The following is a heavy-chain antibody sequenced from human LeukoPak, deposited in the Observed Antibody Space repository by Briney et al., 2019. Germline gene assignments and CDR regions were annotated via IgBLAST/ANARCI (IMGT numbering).Heavy chain of an antibody. J-gene: IGHJ3*02. CDR2: IYPGDSDT. D-gene: IGHD3-22*01. CDR3: ARPDLGEYYYDSSGYSAFDI. CDR1: GYSFTSYW. Sequence: GESLKISCKGSGYSFTSYWIGWVRQMPGKGLEWMGIIYPGDSDTRYSPSFQGQVTISADKSISTAYLQWSSLKASDTAMYYCARPDLGEYYYDSSGYSAFDIWGQGTMVTVSS. V-gene: IGHV5-51*01.